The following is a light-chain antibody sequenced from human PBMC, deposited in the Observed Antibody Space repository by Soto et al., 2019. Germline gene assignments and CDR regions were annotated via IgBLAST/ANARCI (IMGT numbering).Light chain of an antibody. V-gene: IGKV4-1*01. Sequence: DIVMTQSRDFLAVSLVEXATIKCKGSQSLLYSPRNKRDLAWCQQKTRKHPKXSXXGASSREIGVHERLIGSESGKDFTLSISSLQPEDVAVYYCKQYFSTPPLTFGGGTKVDIK. CDR1: QSLLYSPRNKRD. CDR3: KQYFSTPPLT. CDR2: GAS. J-gene: IGKJ4*01.